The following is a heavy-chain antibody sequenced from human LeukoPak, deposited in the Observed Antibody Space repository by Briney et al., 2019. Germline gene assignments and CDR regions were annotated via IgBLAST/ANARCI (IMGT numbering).Heavy chain of an antibody. J-gene: IGHJ5*02. CDR3: ARGRGWYSP. Sequence: PSETPSPTCTGPCGSLKKYYWALIWQPPREGLEWIGRIFTSGTISYNPSLQSRVTMFVDTSKSQFSLILTSVTAADTAVYYCARGRGWYSPWGQGTLVTVSS. CDR1: CGSLKKYY. D-gene: IGHD6-19*01. V-gene: IGHV4-4*07. CDR2: IFTSGTI.